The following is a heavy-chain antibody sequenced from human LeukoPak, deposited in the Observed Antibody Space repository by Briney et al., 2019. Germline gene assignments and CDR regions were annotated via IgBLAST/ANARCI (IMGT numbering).Heavy chain of an antibody. D-gene: IGHD3-22*01. CDR1: GGSISSGGYY. CDR3: ARGPYDSSGYSYYFDY. V-gene: IGHV4-31*03. CDR2: IYYSGST. J-gene: IGHJ4*02. Sequence: SQTLSLTCTVSGGSISSGGYYWSWIRQHPGKGLEWIGYIYYSGSTYYNPSLKSRVTISVDTSKNQFSLKLSSVAAADTAVYYCARGPYDSSGYSYYFDYWGQGTLVTVSS.